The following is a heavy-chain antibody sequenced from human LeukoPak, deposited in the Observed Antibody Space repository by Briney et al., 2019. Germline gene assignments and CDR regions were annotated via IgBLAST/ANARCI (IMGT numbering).Heavy chain of an antibody. CDR3: AKGGRGSFELVTAAMGVYCHC. V-gene: IGHV3-23*01. CDR2: IWCDGGKT. CDR1: GFTFSTYV. D-gene: IGHD2-2*01. J-gene: IGHJ4*02. Sequence: GGSLRLSCAASGFTFSTYVMSWVRQAPGKGLEWVSAIWCDGGKTYYADSVKGRFTFSRDNSKNTLYLQMNSLRAEDTAVYYWAKGGRGSFELVTAAMGVYCHCRGEGALVSVSS.